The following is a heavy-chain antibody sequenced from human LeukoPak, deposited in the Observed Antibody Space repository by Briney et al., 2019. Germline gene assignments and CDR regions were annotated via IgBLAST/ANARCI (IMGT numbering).Heavy chain of an antibody. CDR1: GFTFSNYA. D-gene: IGHD3-3*01. V-gene: IGHV3-23*01. Sequence: GGSLRLSCAASGFTFSNYAMSWVRQAPGKGLEGVSSITCSGGSTYYADSVKGRFTISRDNSKNTLYLQMSSLRAEDTAVYYCAKDKGDFWSGHHYWGQGTLVTVSS. CDR2: ITCSGGST. CDR3: AKDKGDFWSGHHY. J-gene: IGHJ4*02.